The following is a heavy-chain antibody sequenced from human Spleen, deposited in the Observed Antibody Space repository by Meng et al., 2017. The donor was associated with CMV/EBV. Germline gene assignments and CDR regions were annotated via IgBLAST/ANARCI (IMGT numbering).Heavy chain of an antibody. Sequence: SETLSLTCTVSGGSVSSGSYYWSWIRQPPGKGLEWIGYIYYSGSTNYNPSLKSRVTISVDTSKNQFSLRLNSMTAADTAVYYCARLDYDFWTGYGDYWGQGRLVTVSS. CDR1: GGSVSSGSYY. V-gene: IGHV4-61*01. D-gene: IGHD3-3*01. CDR2: IYYSGST. CDR3: ARLDYDFWTGYGDY. J-gene: IGHJ4*02.